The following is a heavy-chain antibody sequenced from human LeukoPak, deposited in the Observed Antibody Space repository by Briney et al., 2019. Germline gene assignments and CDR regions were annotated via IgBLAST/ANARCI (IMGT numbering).Heavy chain of an antibody. CDR1: GYSFTSYW. CDR3: ARFRTYYDFWSGYSPPKTDDAFDI. V-gene: IGHV5-51*01. J-gene: IGHJ3*02. Sequence: GESLKISCKGSGYSFTSYWIGWVRQMPGKGLEWMGIIYPGDSDTRYGPSFQGQVTISADKSISTAYLQWSSLKASDTAMYYCARFRTYYDFWSGYSPPKTDDAFDIWGQGAMVTVSS. CDR2: IYPGDSDT. D-gene: IGHD3-3*01.